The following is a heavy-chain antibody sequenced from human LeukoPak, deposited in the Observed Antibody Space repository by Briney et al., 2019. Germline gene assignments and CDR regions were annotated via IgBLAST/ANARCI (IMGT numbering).Heavy chain of an antibody. Sequence: PGGSLRLSCAASGFTFSSYAMHWVRQAPGKGLEWVAVISYDGSNKYYADSVKGRFTISRDNSKNTLYLQMNSLRAEDTAVYYCAGTNYYDSSGYYRLDYWGQGTLVTVSS. D-gene: IGHD3-22*01. CDR1: GFTFSSYA. CDR3: AGTNYYDSSGYYRLDY. V-gene: IGHV3-30-3*01. CDR2: ISYDGSNK. J-gene: IGHJ4*02.